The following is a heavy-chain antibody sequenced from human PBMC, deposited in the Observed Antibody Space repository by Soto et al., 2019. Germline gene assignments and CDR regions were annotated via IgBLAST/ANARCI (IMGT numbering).Heavy chain of an antibody. CDR3: ARGDKKGSNWPMELD. J-gene: IGHJ4*02. Sequence: PGGSLRLSCAASGFTFSSYCMHWVRQAPGKGLVWVSRTNSDGSSTSYADSVKGRFTISRDNAMNTLYLQMNSLRAEDTAVYYCARGDKKGSNWPMELDWGQGTLVTVS. CDR1: GFTFSSYC. V-gene: IGHV3-74*01. D-gene: IGHD6-13*01. CDR2: TNSDGSST.